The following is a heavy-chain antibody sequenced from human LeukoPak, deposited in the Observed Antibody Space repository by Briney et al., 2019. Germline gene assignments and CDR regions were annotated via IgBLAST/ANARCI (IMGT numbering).Heavy chain of an antibody. CDR1: GFTFSSYA. CDR3: ARAGNYGYYGMDV. CDR2: IYYSGST. V-gene: IGHV4-59*01. Sequence: LRLSCAASGFTFSSYAMHWIRQPPGKGLEWIGYIYYSGSTNYNPSLKSRVTISVDTSKNQFSLKLSSVTAADTAVYYCARAGNYGYYGMDVWGQGTTVTVSS. J-gene: IGHJ6*02.